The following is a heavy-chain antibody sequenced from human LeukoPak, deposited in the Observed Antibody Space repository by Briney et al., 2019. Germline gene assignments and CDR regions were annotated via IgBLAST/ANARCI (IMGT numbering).Heavy chain of an antibody. D-gene: IGHD1-7*01. J-gene: IGHJ4*02. CDR1: GGSISSGSYY. CDR3: ARGALSWNYYLDY. Sequence: PSETLSLTCTVSGGSISSGSYYWSWIRQPAGKGLEWIGRIYTSGSTNYNPSLKSRVTISVDTSKNQFSLKLSSVTAADTAVYYCARGALSWNYYLDYWGQGTLVTVSS. CDR2: IYTSGST. V-gene: IGHV4-61*02.